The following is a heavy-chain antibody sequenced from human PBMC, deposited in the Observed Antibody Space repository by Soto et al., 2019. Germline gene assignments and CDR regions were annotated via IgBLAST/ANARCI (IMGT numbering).Heavy chain of an antibody. Sequence: GGSLRLSCAASGFTFSSYSMNWVRQAPGKGLEWVSSISSSSSYIYYADSVKGRFTISRDNAKNSLYLQMNSLRAEDTAVYYCATLRVVPAAIYYYYYGMDVWGQGTTVTVS. V-gene: IGHV3-21*01. CDR2: ISSSSSYI. CDR3: ATLRVVPAAIYYYYYGMDV. D-gene: IGHD2-2*01. CDR1: GFTFSSYS. J-gene: IGHJ6*02.